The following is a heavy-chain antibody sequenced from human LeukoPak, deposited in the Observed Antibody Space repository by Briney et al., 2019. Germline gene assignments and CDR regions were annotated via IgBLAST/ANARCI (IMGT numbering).Heavy chain of an antibody. Sequence: GASVKVSCKASGYTFTGYYMHWVRQAPGQGLEWMGGIIPIFGTANYAQEFQGRVTITADESTSTAYMELSSLRSEDTAVYYCARDRIAAAADSLYYFDYWGQGTLVTVSS. CDR2: IIPIFGTA. V-gene: IGHV1-69*13. CDR1: GYTFTGYY. J-gene: IGHJ4*02. CDR3: ARDRIAAAADSLYYFDY. D-gene: IGHD6-6*01.